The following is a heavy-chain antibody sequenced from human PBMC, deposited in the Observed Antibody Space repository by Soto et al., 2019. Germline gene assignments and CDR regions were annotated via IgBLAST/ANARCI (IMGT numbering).Heavy chain of an antibody. CDR1: GFTFSSYS. Sequence: EVQLVESGGGLVKPGGSLRLSCAASGFTFSSYSMNWVRQAPGKGLEWVSSISSRSSYIYYAGSVKGRFTISGDNAKYSLDVQMNSLRAEDVVVYYCASLIAVAGTGLWGQGKMVTVSS. V-gene: IGHV3-21*01. CDR2: ISSRSSYI. J-gene: IGHJ3*01. D-gene: IGHD6-19*01. CDR3: ASLIAVAGTGL.